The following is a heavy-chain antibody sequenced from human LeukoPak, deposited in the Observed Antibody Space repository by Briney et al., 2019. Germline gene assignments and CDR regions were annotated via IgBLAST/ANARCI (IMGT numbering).Heavy chain of an antibody. CDR1: GGSISSGGYS. Sequence: SETLSLTCAVSGGSISSGGYSWSWIRQPPGKGLEWIGYIYHSGSTYYNPSLKSRVTISVDRSKNQFSLKLSSVTAADTAVYYCARGVGYCSSTSCYTGTYFDYWGQGTLVTVSS. CDR3: ARGVGYCSSTSCYTGTYFDY. D-gene: IGHD2-2*02. CDR2: IYHSGST. V-gene: IGHV4-30-2*01. J-gene: IGHJ4*02.